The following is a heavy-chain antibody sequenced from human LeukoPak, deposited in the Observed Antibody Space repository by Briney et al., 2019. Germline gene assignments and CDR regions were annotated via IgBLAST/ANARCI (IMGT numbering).Heavy chain of an antibody. CDR1: GGSISSYY. CDR2: IYYSGST. Sequence: PSETLSVTCTVSGGSISSYYWSWIRQPPGKGLEWIEYIYYSGSTNYKPSLKSRVTISVDTSKNQFSLKLSSVTAADTAVYYCARGGYYGSGNDFRFDPWGQGTLVTVSS. CDR3: ARGGYYGSGNDFRFDP. J-gene: IGHJ5*02. D-gene: IGHD3-10*01. V-gene: IGHV4-59*01.